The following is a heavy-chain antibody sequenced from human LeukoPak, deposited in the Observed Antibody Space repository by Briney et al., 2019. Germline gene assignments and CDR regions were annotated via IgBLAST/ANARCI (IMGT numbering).Heavy chain of an antibody. CDR2: IYYSGST. CDR3: ARATYSSGWGTSDY. D-gene: IGHD6-19*01. J-gene: IGHJ4*02. Sequence: SSETLSLTCTVSGGSISSYYWSWIRQPPGKGLEWIGYIYYSGSTNYNPSLQSRVTISVDTSKNQFSLKLSSVTAADTAVHYCARATYSSGWGTSDYWGQGTLVTVSS. CDR1: GGSISSYY. V-gene: IGHV4-59*01.